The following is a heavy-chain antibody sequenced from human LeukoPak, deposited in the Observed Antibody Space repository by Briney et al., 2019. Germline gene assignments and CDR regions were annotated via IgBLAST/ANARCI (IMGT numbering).Heavy chain of an antibody. V-gene: IGHV3-74*01. Sequence: GGSLRLSCAASGFTFSSYWMHWVRQAPGKGLVWVSRINSDGSSTSYADSVKGRFTISRDNAKNTLYLQMNSLRAEDTAVYYCARGCSGGSCSYYMDVWGKGTTVTVSS. CDR1: GFTFSSYW. D-gene: IGHD2-15*01. CDR2: INSDGSST. J-gene: IGHJ6*03. CDR3: ARGCSGGSCSYYMDV.